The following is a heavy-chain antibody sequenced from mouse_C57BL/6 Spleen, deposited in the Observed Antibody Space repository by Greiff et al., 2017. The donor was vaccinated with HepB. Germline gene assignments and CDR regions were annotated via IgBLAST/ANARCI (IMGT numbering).Heavy chain of an antibody. V-gene: IGHV1-85*01. CDR2: IYPRDGST. Sequence: QVQLQQSGPELVKPGASVKLSCKASGYTFTSYDINWVKQRHGQGLEWIGWIYPRDGSTKYNEKFKGKATLTVDTSSSTAYIELHSLTSEDSAVYYCASGGRHDLLYAMDYWGQGPSVTVAS. D-gene: IGHD3-3*01. J-gene: IGHJ4*01. CDR3: ASGGRHDLLYAMDY. CDR1: GYTFTSYD.